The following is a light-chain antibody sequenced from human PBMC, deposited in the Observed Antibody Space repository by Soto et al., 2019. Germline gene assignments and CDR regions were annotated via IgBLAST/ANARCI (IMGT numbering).Light chain of an antibody. CDR3: QQSFSAPWT. V-gene: IGKV1-39*01. J-gene: IGKJ1*01. Sequence: DIQMTQSPSSLSASVGDRVTITCRASQAFGNYLNWYQQKPGKAPKVLIYAATALQSGVPPRFSGSESGTDFTLTINNLQPEDFATYYCQQSFSAPWTFGQGTKVEIK. CDR2: AAT. CDR1: QAFGNY.